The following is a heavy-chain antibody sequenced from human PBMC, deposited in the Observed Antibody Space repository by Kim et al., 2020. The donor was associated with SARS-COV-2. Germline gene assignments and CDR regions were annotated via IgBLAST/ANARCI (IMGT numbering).Heavy chain of an antibody. CDR1: GGSISSSSYY. Sequence: SETLSLTCTVSGGSISSSSYYWGWIRQPPGKGLEWIGSIYYSGSTYYNPSLKSRVTISVDTSKNQFSLKLSSVTAADTAVYYCARHLQLWLLGSRAWFDPWGQGTLVTVSS. CDR2: IYYSGST. V-gene: IGHV4-39*01. D-gene: IGHD5-18*01. CDR3: ARHLQLWLLGSRAWFDP. J-gene: IGHJ5*02.